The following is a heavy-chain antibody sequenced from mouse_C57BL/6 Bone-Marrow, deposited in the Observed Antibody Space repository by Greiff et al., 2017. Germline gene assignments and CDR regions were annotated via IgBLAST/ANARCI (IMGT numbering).Heavy chain of an antibody. CDR1: GYTFTSYW. D-gene: IGHD1-2*01. V-gene: IGHV1-55*01. J-gene: IGHJ2*01. Sequence: QVQLQQPGAELVKPGASVKLSCKASGYTFTSYWITWVKQRPGQGLEWIGDIYPGSGSTNYNEKFKCKATLTVDTSSSTAYMQLSSLTSEYSAVYDCASGWSDFWGQGTTLTVSS. CDR3: ASGWSDF. CDR2: IYPGSGST.